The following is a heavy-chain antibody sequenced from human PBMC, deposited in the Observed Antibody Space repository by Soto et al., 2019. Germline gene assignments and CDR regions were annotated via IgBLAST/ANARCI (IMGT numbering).Heavy chain of an antibody. CDR2: IYPGDSDT. V-gene: IGHV5-51*01. D-gene: IGHD3-10*01. J-gene: IGHJ4*01. CDR3: ERPPNKRAGSYAAI. Sequence: GESLKISCKGSGYTFTTYWIGWVRQMPGKGLEWMGIIYPGDSDTRYSPSFQGQVTISADKSTSTAYLQWSSLKASDTAMYYCERPPNKRAGSYAAIWGRGTVVNVSS. CDR1: GYTFTTYW.